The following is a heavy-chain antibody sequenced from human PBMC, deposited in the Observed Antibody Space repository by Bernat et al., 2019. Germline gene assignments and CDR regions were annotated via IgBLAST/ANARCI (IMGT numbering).Heavy chain of an antibody. D-gene: IGHD2-2*01. CDR3: TTDGLYYSSTSCYFRY. CDR2: IRNKANSYAT. V-gene: IGHV3-73*02. J-gene: IGHJ4*02. CDR1: GFTFSGST. Sequence: EVQLVESGGGLVQPGGSLKLSCAASGFTFSGSTMHWVRQASGKGLEWVGRIRNKANSYATAYAASVKGRFTISRDDSKNTAYLQMNSLKTDDTAVYYCTTDGLYYSSTSCYFRYWGQGTLVTVSS.